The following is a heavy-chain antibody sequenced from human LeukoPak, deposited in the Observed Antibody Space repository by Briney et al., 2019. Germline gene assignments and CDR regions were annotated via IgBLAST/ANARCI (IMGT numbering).Heavy chain of an antibody. V-gene: IGHV1-46*01. CDR2: INPSGGST. CDR3: ARDRVGYYGSGSYFIPGYYYYYGMDV. Sequence: ASVKVSCKASGYTFTSYYMHWVRQAPGQGLEWMGVINPSGGSTSYAQKFQGRVTMTRDTSTSTVYMELSSLRSEDTAVYYCARDRVGYYGSGSYFIPGYYYYYGMDVWGQGTTVTVSS. J-gene: IGHJ6*02. D-gene: IGHD3-10*01. CDR1: GYTFTSYY.